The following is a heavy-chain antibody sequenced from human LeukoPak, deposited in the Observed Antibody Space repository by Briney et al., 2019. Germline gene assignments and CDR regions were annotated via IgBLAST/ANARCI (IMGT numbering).Heavy chain of an antibody. V-gene: IGHV4-4*02. CDR1: GGSISSNNW. CDR3: ASPPPQRGIDP. D-gene: IGHD2-15*01. CDR2: IFHSGST. J-gene: IGHJ5*02. Sequence: SETLSLTCTVSGGSISSNNWWSWARQPPGKGLEWIGEIFHSGSTNYNPSLKSRVTISVDTSKNQFSLKLSSVTAADTAVYYCASPPPQRGIDPWGQGTLVTVSS.